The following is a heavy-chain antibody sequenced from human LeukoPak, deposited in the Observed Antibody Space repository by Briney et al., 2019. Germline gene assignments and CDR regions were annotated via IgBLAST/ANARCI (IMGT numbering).Heavy chain of an antibody. CDR3: ASTIRGGPYFDY. CDR1: GGSFSGYY. D-gene: IGHD1-14*01. J-gene: IGHJ4*02. Sequence: SETLSLTCAVYGGSFSGYYWGWLRQPPGKGLEWIGSIYYSGSTYYNPSLKSRVTISVDTSKNQFSLKLSSVTAADTAVYYCASTIRGGPYFDYWGQGTLVTVSS. CDR2: IYYSGST. V-gene: IGHV4-39*01.